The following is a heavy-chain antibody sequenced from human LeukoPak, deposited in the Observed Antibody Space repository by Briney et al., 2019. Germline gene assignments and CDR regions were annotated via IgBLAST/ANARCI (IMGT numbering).Heavy chain of an antibody. J-gene: IGHJ4*02. Sequence: GGSLRLSCAASGFTFSSYEMNWVRQAPGKGLEWVSYISSSGSTIYYADSVKGRFTISRDNAKNSLYLQMNSLRAEDTAVYYCARVPPNTVTTLQYFDYWGQGTLVTVSS. CDR3: ARVPPNTVTTLQYFDY. CDR1: GFTFSSYE. V-gene: IGHV3-48*03. CDR2: ISSSGSTI. D-gene: IGHD4-17*01.